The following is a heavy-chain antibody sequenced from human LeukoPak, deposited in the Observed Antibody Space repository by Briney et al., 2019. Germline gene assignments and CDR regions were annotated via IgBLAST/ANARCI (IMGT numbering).Heavy chain of an antibody. J-gene: IGHJ4*02. D-gene: IGHD1-1*01. CDR1: GDFITYRY. CDR2: ISTRGNT. Sequence: KPSETLSLTCSVSGDFITYRYWSWVRQSAGKGLEWIGRISTRGNTNYNPSLKSRVTMSVDTSNKHFSLKLTSVTAADTAVYYCVRNWDYWGQGTLVTVSS. V-gene: IGHV4-4*07. CDR3: VRNWDY.